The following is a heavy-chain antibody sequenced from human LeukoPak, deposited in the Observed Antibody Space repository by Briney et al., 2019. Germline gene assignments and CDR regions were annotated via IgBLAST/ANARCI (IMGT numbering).Heavy chain of an antibody. D-gene: IGHD3-10*01. Sequence: GGSLRLSCAASGFTVSSNYMSWVRQAPGKGLEWVSAISGSGGSTHYAESVKGRFTISRDNSKNTVNLQMISLGAEDTALYYCARVMYGSGSYSTHDYWGQGTLVTVSS. V-gene: IGHV3-23*01. CDR3: ARVMYGSGSYSTHDY. CDR2: ISGSGGST. CDR1: GFTVSSNY. J-gene: IGHJ4*02.